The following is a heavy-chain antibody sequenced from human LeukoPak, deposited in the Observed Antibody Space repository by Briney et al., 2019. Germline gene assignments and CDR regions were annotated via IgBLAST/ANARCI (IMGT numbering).Heavy chain of an antibody. V-gene: IGHV1-69*04. Sequence: VASVKVSCKASGGTFSSYTISWVRQAPGQGLEWMGRIIPILGIANYAQKFQGRVTITADKSTSTAHMELSSLRSEDTAVYYCARDASDYYGSGSYYVYWGQGTLVTVSS. J-gene: IGHJ4*02. D-gene: IGHD3-10*01. CDR1: GGTFSSYT. CDR2: IIPILGIA. CDR3: ARDASDYYGSGSYYVY.